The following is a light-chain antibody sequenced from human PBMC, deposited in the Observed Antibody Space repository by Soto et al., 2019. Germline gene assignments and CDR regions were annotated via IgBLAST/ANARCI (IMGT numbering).Light chain of an antibody. CDR1: SSDVGAYNY. J-gene: IGLJ3*02. V-gene: IGLV2-8*01. CDR2: EVT. CDR3: SSFASSNTWV. Sequence: QSALTQPPSASGSPGQSVTISCTGTSSDVGAYNYVSWYQQHAGKAPKLVIYEVTKRPSGVPDRFSGSKSANTASLTVSGRQAEDEADYCCSSFASSNTWVFGGGTKLTVL.